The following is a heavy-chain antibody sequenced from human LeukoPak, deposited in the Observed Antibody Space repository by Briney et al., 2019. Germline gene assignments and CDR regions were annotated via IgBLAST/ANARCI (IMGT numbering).Heavy chain of an antibody. Sequence: PGGSLRLSCAASGFSFSDYYMSWIRQAPGGGLEGVSYTSSSGNYRKYADSVKGRFTISRNNAKKSLYLQMNSQRAEDTAVYYCAREGDGYNLHYFAYWGQGTLVTVSS. CDR1: GFSFSDYY. D-gene: IGHD5-24*01. CDR3: AREGDGYNLHYFAY. CDR2: TSSSGNYR. V-gene: IGHV3-11*05. J-gene: IGHJ4*02.